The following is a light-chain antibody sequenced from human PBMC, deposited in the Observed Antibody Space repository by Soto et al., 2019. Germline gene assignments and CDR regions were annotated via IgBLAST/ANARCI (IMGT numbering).Light chain of an antibody. CDR3: QQRSNWPPYT. CDR2: DAS. Sequence: EIVLTQSPATLSLSPGERATLSCRASQSVSSYLAWYQQQPGQAPRLLIYDASNRATGIPARFSGSGSGTDSPLSISSLEPEDFAVYYCQQRSNWPPYTFGQGTKLEIK. J-gene: IGKJ2*01. V-gene: IGKV3-11*01. CDR1: QSVSSY.